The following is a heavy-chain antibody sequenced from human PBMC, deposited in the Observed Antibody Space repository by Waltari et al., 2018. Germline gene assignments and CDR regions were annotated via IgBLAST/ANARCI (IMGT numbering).Heavy chain of an antibody. CDR2: IIPIFGTA. Sequence: QVQLVQSGAEVKKPGSSVKVSGRASGGTFRSYAIGWVRQAPGQGLEWMGGIIPIFGTANYAQKFQGRVTITTDESTSTAYMELSSLRSEDTAVYYCARIKVAEGSSWYSGAFDIWGQGTMVTVSS. CDR3: ARIKVAEGSSWYSGAFDI. D-gene: IGHD6-13*01. V-gene: IGHV1-69*05. CDR1: GGTFRSYA. J-gene: IGHJ3*02.